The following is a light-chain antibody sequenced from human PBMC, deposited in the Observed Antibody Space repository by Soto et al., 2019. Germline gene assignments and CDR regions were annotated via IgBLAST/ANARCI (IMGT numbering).Light chain of an antibody. J-gene: IGLJ1*01. CDR3: SSYTSSSTGV. CDR1: SNDVGGYNY. V-gene: IGLV2-14*01. CDR2: DVS. Sequence: QSVLTQPASLSGSPGQSITISCPGTSNDVGGYNYVSWYQQPPGKAPKLLIYDVSNRPSGVFNRFSGSKSGNTASLTFSGLQAEDEADYYCSSYTSSSTGVFGTGTKVTV.